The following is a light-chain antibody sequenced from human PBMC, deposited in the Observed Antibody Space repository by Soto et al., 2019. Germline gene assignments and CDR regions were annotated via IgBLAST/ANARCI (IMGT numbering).Light chain of an antibody. Sequence: QSALAQPASVSGYPGQSITISCTGRSSDVGGYNYVSWYQQHPGKAPKFMIYEVSRRPSGVSNRFSGSKSGNTASLTVSGLQAEDEADYYCSSYGGYNNVVFGTGTKVTVL. CDR1: SSDVGGYNY. CDR2: EVS. V-gene: IGLV2-14*01. CDR3: SSYGGYNNVV. J-gene: IGLJ1*01.